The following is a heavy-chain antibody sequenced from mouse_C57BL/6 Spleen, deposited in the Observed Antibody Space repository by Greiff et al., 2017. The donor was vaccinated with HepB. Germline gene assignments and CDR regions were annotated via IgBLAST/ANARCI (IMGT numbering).Heavy chain of an antibody. D-gene: IGHD4-1*01. CDR3: ARERTGTYYIDY. CDR2: INYDGSST. J-gene: IGHJ2*01. CDR1: GFTFSDYY. Sequence: EVQLVESEGGLVQPGSSMKLSCTASGFTFSDYYMAWVRQVPEKGLEWVANINYDGSSTYYLDSLKSRFIISRDNAKNILYLKMSSLKSEDTATYDCARERTGTYYIDYWGQGTTLTVAS. V-gene: IGHV5-16*01.